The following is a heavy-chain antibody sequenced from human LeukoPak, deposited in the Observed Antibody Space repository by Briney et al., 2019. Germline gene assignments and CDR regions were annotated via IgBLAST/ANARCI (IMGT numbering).Heavy chain of an antibody. CDR3: ARDIHDYYDSSGEDYYYGMDV. Sequence: GGSLRLSCTASGFAFSSYAMSWVRQAPGVGLEWVSAIDGGGGRTWHADSVRGRFTISRDNSKNTLFMQMNSLRAEDTAVYYCARDIHDYYDSSGEDYYYGMDVWGQGTTVTVSS. CDR1: GFAFSSYA. V-gene: IGHV3-23*01. D-gene: IGHD3-22*01. CDR2: IDGGGGRT. J-gene: IGHJ6*02.